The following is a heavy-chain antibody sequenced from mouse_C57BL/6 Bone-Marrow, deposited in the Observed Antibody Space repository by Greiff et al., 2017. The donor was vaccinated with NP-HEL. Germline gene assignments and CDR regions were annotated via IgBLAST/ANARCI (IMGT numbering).Heavy chain of an antibody. V-gene: IGHV2-9-1*01. J-gene: IGHJ3*01. Sequence: VKVVESGPGLVAHSQSLSITCTVSGFSLTSYAISWVRQPPGKGLEWLGVIWTGGGTNYNSALKSRLSISKDNSKRQVFLKMNGLQTEDTARYYCASHSNGFAYWGQGTLVTVSA. CDR2: IWTGGGT. D-gene: IGHD2-5*01. CDR3: ASHSNGFAY. CDR1: GFSLTSYA.